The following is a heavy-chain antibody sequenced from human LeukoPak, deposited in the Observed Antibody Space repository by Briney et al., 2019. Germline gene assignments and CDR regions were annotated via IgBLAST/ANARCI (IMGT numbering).Heavy chain of an antibody. CDR2: IYPGDSDT. Sequence: GESLKISCKGSGYSFTSYWIGWVRQMPGKGLEWIGIIYPGDSDTRYSPSFQGQVTISADKSISTAYLQWSSLKASDTAMYYCARHGVRYNYDSSRELAFDYWGQGALVTVSS. J-gene: IGHJ4*02. D-gene: IGHD3-22*01. CDR1: GYSFTSYW. V-gene: IGHV5-51*01. CDR3: ARHGVRYNYDSSRELAFDY.